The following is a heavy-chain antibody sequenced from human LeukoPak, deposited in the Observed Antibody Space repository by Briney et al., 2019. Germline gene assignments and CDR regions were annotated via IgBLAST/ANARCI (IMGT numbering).Heavy chain of an antibody. D-gene: IGHD3-10*01. Sequence: SVKVSCKASGYTFTGYYMHWVRQAPGQGLEWMGWINPNSGGTNYAQKFQGRVTMTRDTSISTAYMELSRLRSDDTAVYYCARDLAYGSGSYYNPYYYYYYMDVWGKGTTVTVSS. CDR3: ARDLAYGSGSYYNPYYYYYYMDV. J-gene: IGHJ6*03. V-gene: IGHV1-2*02. CDR1: GYTFTGYY. CDR2: INPNSGGT.